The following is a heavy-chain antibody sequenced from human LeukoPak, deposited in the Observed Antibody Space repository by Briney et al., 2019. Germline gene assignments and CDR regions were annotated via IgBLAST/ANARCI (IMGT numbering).Heavy chain of an antibody. CDR2: IYYSGST. V-gene: IGHV4-59*08. J-gene: IGHJ5*02. CDR1: GDSISSYY. D-gene: IGHD3-10*01. Sequence: SSETLSLTCIVSGDSISSYYWSWIRQPPGKGLEWIGYIYYSGSTNYNPSLKSRVTISVDTSKNRFSLKLSSVTAADTAVYYCARHSYGSGSYWFNSPNNWFDPWGQGTLVTVSS. CDR3: ARHSYGSGSYWFNSPNNWFDP.